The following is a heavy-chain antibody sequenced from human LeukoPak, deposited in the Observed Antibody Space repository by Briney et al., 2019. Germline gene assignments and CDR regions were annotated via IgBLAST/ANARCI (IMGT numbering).Heavy chain of an antibody. CDR3: AKDREKKMVATLPLDY. J-gene: IGHJ4*02. V-gene: IGHV3-30*18. Sequence: GGSLRLSCAASGFTFSSYGMHWVRQAPGKGLEWVAVISYDGSNKYYADSVKGRFTISRDNSKNTLYLQMNSLRAEDTAVYYCAKDREKKMVATLPLDYWGQGTLVTVSS. CDR1: GFTFSSYG. CDR2: ISYDGSNK. D-gene: IGHD5-12*01.